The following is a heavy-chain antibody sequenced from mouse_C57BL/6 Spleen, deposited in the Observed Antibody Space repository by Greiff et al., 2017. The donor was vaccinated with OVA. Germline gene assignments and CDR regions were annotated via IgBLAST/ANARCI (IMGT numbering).Heavy chain of an antibody. CDR2: ISSGSSTI. CDR3: ARLGWDYEDY. CDR1: GFTFSDYG. D-gene: IGHD2-4*01. Sequence: EVNVVESGGGLVKPGGSLKLSCAASGFTFSDYGMHWVRQAPEKGLEWVAYISSGSSTIYYADTVKGRFTISRDNAKNTLFLQMTSLRSEDTAMYYCARLGWDYEDYWGQGTTLTVSS. V-gene: IGHV5-17*01. J-gene: IGHJ2*01.